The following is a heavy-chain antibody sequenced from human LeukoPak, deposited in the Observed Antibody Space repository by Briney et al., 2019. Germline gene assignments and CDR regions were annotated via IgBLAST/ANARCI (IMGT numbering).Heavy chain of an antibody. V-gene: IGHV3-48*03. Sequence: GGSLRLSCAASGFTFSSYEMNWVRQAPGKGLEWVSYISSSGSTIYYADSVKGRFTISRDNAKNSLYLQMNSLRAEDTAVYYCARDGYYDSSGYYLSYYYYYMDVWGKGTTVTISS. CDR1: GFTFSSYE. CDR2: ISSSGSTI. CDR3: ARDGYYDSSGYYLSYYYYYMDV. J-gene: IGHJ6*03. D-gene: IGHD3-22*01.